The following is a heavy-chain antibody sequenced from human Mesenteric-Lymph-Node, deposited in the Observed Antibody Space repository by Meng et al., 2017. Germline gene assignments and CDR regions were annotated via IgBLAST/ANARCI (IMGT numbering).Heavy chain of an antibody. V-gene: IGHV3-23*01. CDR1: GFTFTDYA. CDR3: AGARRYSGNYETIYFDY. D-gene: IGHD6-13*01. J-gene: IGHJ4*02. CDR2: ISSSGGSP. Sequence: GESLKISCAASGFTFTDYAMTWVRQAPGKGPEWVSAISSSGGSPYYADSVKGRFTVSRDNSKNTLFLQMNSLRAEDTAVYFCAGARRYSGNYETIYFDYWGQGTRVTVSS.